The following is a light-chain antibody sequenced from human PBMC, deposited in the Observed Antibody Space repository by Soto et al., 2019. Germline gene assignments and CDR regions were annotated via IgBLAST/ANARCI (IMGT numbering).Light chain of an antibody. CDR3: CSYTSSDTYV. Sequence: QSALTQPASVSGSPGQSITISCTGTSSDVGGYDFVSWYQQHPGKAPKVMIYDVSNRPSGVSNRFSGSKSGNTASLTISGFQAEYEADYYCCSYTSSDTYVFGTGTKLTVL. J-gene: IGLJ1*01. V-gene: IGLV2-14*01. CDR1: SSDVGGYDF. CDR2: DVS.